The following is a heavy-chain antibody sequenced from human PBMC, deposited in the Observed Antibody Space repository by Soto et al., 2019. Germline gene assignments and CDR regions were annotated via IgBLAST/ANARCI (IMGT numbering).Heavy chain of an antibody. CDR3: ARGGAGIQLPSNGDWYFDL. Sequence: QVQLVQSGAEVKKPGSSVKVSCKASGGTFSSYAISWVRQAPGQGLEWMGGIIPIFGTANYAQKFQGRVTITADESTSTDYMELSSLRSEDTAVYYCARGGAGIQLPSNGDWYFDLWGRGTLVTASS. D-gene: IGHD5-18*01. J-gene: IGHJ2*01. CDR1: GGTFSSYA. V-gene: IGHV1-69*01. CDR2: IIPIFGTA.